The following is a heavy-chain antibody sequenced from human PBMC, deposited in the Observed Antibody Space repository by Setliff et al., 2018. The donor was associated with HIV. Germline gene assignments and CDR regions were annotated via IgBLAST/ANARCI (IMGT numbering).Heavy chain of an antibody. V-gene: IGHV3-30*01. CDR2: ISYDGSRI. Sequence: SLRLSCVASGFTFSNFAMHWVRRAPGKGLEWVSVISYDGSRISYADSVKGRFTISRDDSKNTLFLQLNTLRPEDTAVYYCARHHSSAHLATSGIQDYMDVWGKGTTVTVSS. CDR1: GFTFSNFA. CDR3: ARHHSSAHLATSGIQDYMDV. D-gene: IGHD6-19*01. J-gene: IGHJ6*03.